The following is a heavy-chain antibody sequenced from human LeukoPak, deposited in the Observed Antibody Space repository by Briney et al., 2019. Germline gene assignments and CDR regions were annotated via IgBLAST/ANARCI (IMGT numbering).Heavy chain of an antibody. CDR3: ARGHYGLDP. D-gene: IGHD3-16*01. CDR2: MFYNGDI. V-gene: IGHV4-59*08. CDR1: GGSISGYY. Sequence: SETLSLTCTVFGGSISGYYWSWIRQPPGKGLEWIAYMFYNGDINYNPSIQSRVAISVDTSKDHFSLKLRSVTAADTAMYYCARGHYGLDPWGQGTLVTVSS. J-gene: IGHJ5*02.